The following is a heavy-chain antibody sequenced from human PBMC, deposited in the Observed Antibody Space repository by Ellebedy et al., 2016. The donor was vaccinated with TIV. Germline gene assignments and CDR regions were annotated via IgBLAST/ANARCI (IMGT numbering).Heavy chain of an antibody. CDR1: GFTFSTYP. V-gene: IGHV3-48*02. CDR2: IRDTGNPV. CDR3: VRDHVWSFDY. J-gene: IGHJ4*02. Sequence: GGSLRLSCAASGFTFSTYPMNWVRQAPGKGLEWISNIRDTGNPVSYADSVKGRFNVSRDNAKSSLYLQMNSLRDEDTAVYYCVRDHVWSFDYWGQGTLVTVSS. D-gene: IGHD2-21*01.